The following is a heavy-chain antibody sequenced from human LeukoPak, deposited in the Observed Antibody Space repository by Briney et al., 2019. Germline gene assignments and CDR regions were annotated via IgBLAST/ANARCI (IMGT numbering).Heavy chain of an antibody. J-gene: IGHJ4*02. CDR2: ISSSGSTI. CDR3: AIVTTLRSAPIY. V-gene: IGHV3-11*01. Sequence: GGSLRLSCAASGFTFSDYYMSWIRQAPGKGLEWVSYISSSGSTIYYADSVTGRFPISRANAKNSLYLQMNSLRAEDTAVYYCAIVTTLRSAPIYWGQGTLVTVSS. CDR1: GFTFSDYY. D-gene: IGHD4-17*01.